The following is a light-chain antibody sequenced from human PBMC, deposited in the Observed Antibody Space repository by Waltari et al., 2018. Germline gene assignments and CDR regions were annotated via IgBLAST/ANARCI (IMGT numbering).Light chain of an antibody. V-gene: IGKV3-20*01. J-gene: IGKJ4*02. CDR2: GAS. CDR3: QLYLRLPVT. CDR1: QRVTRA. Sequence: EIVLTQSPGTLSLSPGESATLSCSTRQRVTRALAWYQQKTGQAPRHLIYGASNRATGSPDEFSGSGSGTDFSLTISSLEPEDFAVYYCQLYLRLPVTFGGGTKVEVK.